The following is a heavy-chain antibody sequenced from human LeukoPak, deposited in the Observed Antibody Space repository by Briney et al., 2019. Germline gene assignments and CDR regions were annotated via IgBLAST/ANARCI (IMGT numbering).Heavy chain of an antibody. CDR3: ARDEIAVAAQTA. CDR2: IYTSGST. CDR1: GGSISSYY. D-gene: IGHD6-19*01. J-gene: IGHJ3*01. V-gene: IGHV4-4*07. Sequence: SETLSLTCTVSGGSISSYYWSWIRQPAGKGLEWIGRIYTSGSTNYNPSLKSRVTISVDTSKNQFSLKLSSVTAADTAVYYCARDEIAVAAQTAWGQGTMVTVSS.